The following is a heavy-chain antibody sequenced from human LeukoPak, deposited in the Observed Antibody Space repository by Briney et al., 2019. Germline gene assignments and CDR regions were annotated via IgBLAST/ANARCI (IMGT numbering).Heavy chain of an antibody. V-gene: IGHV1-69*15. CDR2: IIPISGTT. D-gene: IGHD1-26*01. J-gene: IGHJ5*02. CDR1: GGTFTSYA. CDR3: ARKLRLGGNWFDP. Sequence: GSSVKVSCKTSGGTFTSYAITWVRQAPGQGLEWKGKIIPISGTTNYAQKFQGRVTFTADESTSTAYMELSSLRSEDTALYFCARKLRLGGNWFDPWGQGTLATVSS.